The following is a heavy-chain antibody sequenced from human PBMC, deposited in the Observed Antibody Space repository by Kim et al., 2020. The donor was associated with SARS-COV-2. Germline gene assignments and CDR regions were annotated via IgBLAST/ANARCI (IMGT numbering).Heavy chain of an antibody. V-gene: IGHV3-15*01. D-gene: IGHD3-3*01. CDR1: GFTFSNAW. CDR2: IQSKTDGGAS. Sequence: GGSLRLSCAASGFTFSNAWMSWVRQAPGKGLEWVGRIQSKTDGGASDYAAPVEGRFTISRDDSKNTLYLQMNSLKTEDTAMYYCTTWSGYHDYWGQGTLVTVSS. CDR3: TTWSGYHDY. J-gene: IGHJ4*02.